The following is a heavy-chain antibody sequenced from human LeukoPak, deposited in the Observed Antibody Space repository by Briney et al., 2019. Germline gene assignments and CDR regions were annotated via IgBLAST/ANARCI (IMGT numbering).Heavy chain of an antibody. CDR2: MNPNSGNT. J-gene: IGHJ6*02. CDR3: APWGYSYGWGLHL. D-gene: IGHD5-18*01. CDR1: GYTFTSYD. V-gene: IGHV1-8*01. Sequence: ASVKLSCNASGYTFTSYDINWVRQATGQAPEWVGWMNPNSGNTGYAQKFQGRVTMTRNTSISPPYLELSSLRSEDTAVYYCAPWGYSYGWGLHLWGQGTTDTVSS.